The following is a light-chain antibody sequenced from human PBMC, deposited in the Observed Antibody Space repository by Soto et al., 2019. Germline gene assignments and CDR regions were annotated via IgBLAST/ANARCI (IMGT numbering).Light chain of an antibody. J-gene: IGKJ2*01. Sequence: EIVLTQSPGTLSLSPGQRATHSCRASESISRDYLAWYQQRLGQAPRLLIYGASSGATGIPDRFSGSGSGTDFTLTISRLEPEDFAIYYCQQYGGVPYTFGQGTKVDIK. CDR1: ESISRDY. CDR3: QQYGGVPYT. CDR2: GAS. V-gene: IGKV3-20*01.